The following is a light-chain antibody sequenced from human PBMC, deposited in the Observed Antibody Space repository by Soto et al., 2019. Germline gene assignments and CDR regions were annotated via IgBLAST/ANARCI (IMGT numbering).Light chain of an antibody. CDR1: SSDVGGYIS. J-gene: IGLJ2*01. Sequence: QSVLTQPASVSGSPGQSITISCTGTSSDVGGYISVSWYQQHPGKAPKLMIYDVSHRPSGVSSRFSGSKSGNTASLTISGLQAEDEADYYCSSYTGSSTLVFGGGTKLTVL. CDR3: SSYTGSSTLV. CDR2: DVS. V-gene: IGLV2-14*01.